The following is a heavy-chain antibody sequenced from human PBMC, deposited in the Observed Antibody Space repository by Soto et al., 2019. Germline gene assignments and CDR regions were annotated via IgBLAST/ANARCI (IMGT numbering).Heavy chain of an antibody. V-gene: IGHV1-8*01. CDR3: ARGRGWRDY. CDR1: GYSFTSYD. J-gene: IGHJ4*02. Sequence: ASVKVSCKASGYSFTSYDINCVRQATGQGLEWMGWMDPKTGNTDYGQKFQGRVTMTRNTSISTAYMELSSLTSEDTAVYYCARGRGWRDYWGQGTLVTVSS. CDR2: MDPKTGNT. D-gene: IGHD6-19*01.